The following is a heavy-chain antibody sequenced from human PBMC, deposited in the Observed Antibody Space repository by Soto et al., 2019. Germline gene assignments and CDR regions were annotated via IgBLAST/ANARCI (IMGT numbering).Heavy chain of an antibody. V-gene: IGHV4-34*01. Sequence: SETLSLTCAVCGGSFSGYYWSWIRQPPGKGLEWIGEINYSGSTNYNPSLKSRVTISVDTSKNQFSLKLTSVRAEDTAVYYCARLGPYASGTYSFRHNRFDPWGQGTLVTGSS. CDR3: ARLGPYASGTYSFRHNRFDP. CDR2: INYSGST. J-gene: IGHJ5*02. D-gene: IGHD3-10*01. CDR1: GGSFSGYY.